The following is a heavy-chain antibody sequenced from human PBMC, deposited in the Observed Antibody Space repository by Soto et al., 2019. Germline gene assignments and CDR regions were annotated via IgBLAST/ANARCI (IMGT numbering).Heavy chain of an antibody. D-gene: IGHD3-22*01. CDR2: IYYSGST. CDR1: GGSISSGGYY. V-gene: IGHV4-31*03. CDR3: ASTYYYDSSGYYDPRYWLDP. Sequence: SETLSLTCTVSGGSISSGGYYWSWIRQHPGKGLEWIGYIYYSGSTYYNPSLKSRVTISVDTSKNQFSLKLSSVTAADTAVYYCASTYYYDSSGYYDPRYWLDPWGQAPLVTVSS. J-gene: IGHJ5*02.